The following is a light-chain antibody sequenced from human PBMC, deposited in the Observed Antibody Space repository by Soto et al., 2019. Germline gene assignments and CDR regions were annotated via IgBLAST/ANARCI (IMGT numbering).Light chain of an antibody. Sequence: EGVLTQSPGTLSLSPGERVTLSCRASQRVSSRYLAWYQQKPGQAPRLLIYGTSTRATGVPDRFSGSGSGTDFTLNISRLETEALAVYYCQQYGSSHLYTFGQGNKLEIK. J-gene: IGKJ2*01. CDR3: QQYGSSHLYT. CDR2: GTS. V-gene: IGKV3-20*01. CDR1: QRVSSRY.